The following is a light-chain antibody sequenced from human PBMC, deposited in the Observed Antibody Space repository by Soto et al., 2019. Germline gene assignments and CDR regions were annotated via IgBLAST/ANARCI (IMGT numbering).Light chain of an antibody. J-gene: IGKJ1*01. CDR1: QSISSY. CDR3: QQSCSPPRT. CDR2: AAS. Sequence: DIQMTQSPSSLSASVGDRVTITCRASQSISSYLTWYQQKPGKAPKLLIYAASSLQSGVPPRSSGSRSGTDFTLTISSLHPEDFATYYCQQSCSPPRTFAQGTKVEIK. V-gene: IGKV1-39*01.